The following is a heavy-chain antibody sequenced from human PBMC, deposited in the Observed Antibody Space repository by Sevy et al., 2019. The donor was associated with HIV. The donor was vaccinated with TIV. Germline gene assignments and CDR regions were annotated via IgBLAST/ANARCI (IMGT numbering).Heavy chain of an antibody. D-gene: IGHD3-9*01. V-gene: IGHV3-30-3*01. Sequence: GGSLRLSCAASGFTFSSYAMHWVRQAPGKGLEWVAVISYDGSNKYYADSVKGRFTISRDNSKNTLYLQMNSLRAEDTAVYYCARDADYDILTGYSPTFDYWGQGTLVTVSS. J-gene: IGHJ4*02. CDR2: ISYDGSNK. CDR3: ARDADYDILTGYSPTFDY. CDR1: GFTFSSYA.